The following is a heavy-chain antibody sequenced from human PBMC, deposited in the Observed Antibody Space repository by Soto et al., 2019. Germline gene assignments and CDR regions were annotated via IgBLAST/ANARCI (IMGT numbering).Heavy chain of an antibody. J-gene: IGHJ4*02. V-gene: IGHV4-39*01. CDR3: ARNYAFHYFDY. Sequence: SETLSLTCTVSGGSISSSSYYWGWIRQPPGKGLEWIGSIYYSGSTYYNPSLKSRVTISVDTSKNQFSLKLSSVTAADTAVYYCARNYAFHYFDYWGQGTLVTVS. CDR2: IYYSGST. CDR1: GGSISSSSYY. D-gene: IGHD1-7*01.